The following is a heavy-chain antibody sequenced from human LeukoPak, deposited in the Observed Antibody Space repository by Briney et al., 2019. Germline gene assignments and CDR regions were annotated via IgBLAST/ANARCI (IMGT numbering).Heavy chain of an antibody. Sequence: GGSLRLSCAASGFTFATYAMSWVRQAPGKGLKWVSGITGSGRTTYYADSVKGRFTISRDNSKNTLYLQMNSLRAEDTAVYYCAREAKEGFDYWGQGTLVTVSS. CDR2: ITGSGRTT. CDR1: GFTFATYA. J-gene: IGHJ4*02. CDR3: AREAKEGFDY. V-gene: IGHV3-23*01.